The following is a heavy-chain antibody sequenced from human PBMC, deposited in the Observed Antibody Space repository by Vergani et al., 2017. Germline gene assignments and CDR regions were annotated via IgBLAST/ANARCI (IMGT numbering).Heavy chain of an antibody. Sequence: EVQLVESGGGSVQPGGSLRLSCAASGFTFSDHNMDWVRQAPGKGLEWVGRSRNKANDYTTKYVASVKGRFTISRDDSKNSLYLQMNSLKTEDTAVYYCGRGGRSDCSGGSCYGYYYGMDVWGQGTTVTVSS. V-gene: IGHV3-72*01. CDR2: SRNKANDYTT. CDR1: GFTFSDHN. J-gene: IGHJ6*02. CDR3: GRGGRSDCSGGSCYGYYYGMDV. D-gene: IGHD2-15*01.